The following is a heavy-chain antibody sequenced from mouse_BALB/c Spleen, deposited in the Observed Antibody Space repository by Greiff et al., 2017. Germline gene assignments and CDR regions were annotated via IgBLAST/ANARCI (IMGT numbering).Heavy chain of an antibody. J-gene: IGHJ4*01. CDR2: INPSNGGT. D-gene: IGHD5-1*01. V-gene: IGHV1S81*02. CDR3: TRKGYLYAMDY. CDR1: GYTFTSYY. Sequence: QVQLQQSGAELVKPGASVKLSCKASGYTFTSYYMYGVKQRPGQGLEWIGEINPSNGGTNFNEKFKSKATLTVDKSSSTAYMQLSSLTSEDSAVYYCTRKGYLYAMDYWGQGTSVTVSS.